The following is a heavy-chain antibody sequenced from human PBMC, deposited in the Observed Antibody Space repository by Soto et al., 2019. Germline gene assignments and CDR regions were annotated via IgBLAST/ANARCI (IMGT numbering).Heavy chain of an antibody. J-gene: IGHJ4*02. D-gene: IGHD3-10*01. CDR2: ISGSGGST. CDR3: AKDHYYGSGSFDY. V-gene: IGHV3-23*04. CDR1: GFTFSSFG. Sequence: VQLVESGGGVVRPGRSLRLSCAASGFTFSSFGMHWVRQAPGKGLEWVSAISGSGGSTYYADSVKGRFTISRDNSKNTLYLQMNSLRAEDTAVYYCAKDHYYGSGSFDYWGQGTLVTVSS.